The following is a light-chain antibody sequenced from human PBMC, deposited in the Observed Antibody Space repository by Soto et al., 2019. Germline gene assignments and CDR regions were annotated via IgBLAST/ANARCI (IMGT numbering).Light chain of an antibody. CDR1: QSISSW. Sequence: DTQMTQSPSTLSAPVGARVTITSRASQSISSWLAWYRQKPGNAPKLLIYKASTLESGVPSRFSASGSGTEFTLTISSLQSDDSATYYCQQYNSYSLTFGGGTKVDIK. CDR2: KAS. V-gene: IGKV1-5*03. J-gene: IGKJ4*01. CDR3: QQYNSYSLT.